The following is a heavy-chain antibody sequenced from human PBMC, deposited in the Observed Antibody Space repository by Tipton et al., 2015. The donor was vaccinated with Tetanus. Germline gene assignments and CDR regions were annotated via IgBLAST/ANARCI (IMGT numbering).Heavy chain of an antibody. Sequence: GSLRLSCEASGFTFTNYGITWVRQAPGKGLEWVSLTYGDGSTYYADSVKGRFTISRDNSKNTLYLQMSNLRAEDTAVYYCARDYPDFDYWGQGTLVTVSS. CDR2: TYGDGST. J-gene: IGHJ4*02. CDR1: GFTFTNYG. V-gene: IGHV3-53*01. CDR3: ARDYPDFDY. D-gene: IGHD3-16*02.